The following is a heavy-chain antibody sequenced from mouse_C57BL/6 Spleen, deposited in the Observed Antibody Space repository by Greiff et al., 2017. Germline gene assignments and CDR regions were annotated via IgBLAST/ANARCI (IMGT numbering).Heavy chain of an antibody. V-gene: IGHV2-2*01. CDR1: GFSLTSYG. D-gene: IGHD1-1*01. J-gene: IGHJ1*03. CDR3: ARKSKMTTVVATPSYFDG. CDR2: IWSGGST. Sequence: QVQLQQSGPGLVQPSQSLSITCTVSGFSLTSYGVHWVRQSPGKGLEWLGVIWSGGSTDSNAAFISRLSISKDNSKSQVFFKMNSLQADDTAIYYWARKSKMTTVVATPSYFDGWGTGTTVTVSS.